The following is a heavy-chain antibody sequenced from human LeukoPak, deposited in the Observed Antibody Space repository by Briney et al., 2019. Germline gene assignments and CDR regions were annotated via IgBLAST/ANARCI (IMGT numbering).Heavy chain of an antibody. CDR3: ARGDSYGAFDY. CDR2: IYHSGST. Sequence: KPSETLSLTCAVSAYSISSGYYWGWIRQPPGKGLEWIGSIYHSGSTYYNPSLKSQVTISVDTSKNQFSLKLSSVTAADTAVYYCARGDSYGAFDYWGQGTLVTVSS. CDR1: AYSISSGYY. J-gene: IGHJ4*02. D-gene: IGHD5-18*01. V-gene: IGHV4-38-2*01.